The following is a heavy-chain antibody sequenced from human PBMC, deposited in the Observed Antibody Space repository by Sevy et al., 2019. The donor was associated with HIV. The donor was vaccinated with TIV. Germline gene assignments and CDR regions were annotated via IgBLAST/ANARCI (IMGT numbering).Heavy chain of an antibody. D-gene: IGHD5-18*01. CDR1: GFTFSSYA. CDR3: ASHPVDTAMVDDYYYYGMDV. V-gene: IGHV3-30-3*01. J-gene: IGHJ6*02. CDR2: ISYDGSNK. Sequence: GGSLRLSCAASGFTFSSYAMHWVRQAPGKGLEWVAVISYDGSNKYYADSVKGRFTFYRDNSKNTLNLQMNSLRAEDTAVYYWASHPVDTAMVDDYYYYGMDVWGQGTTVTVSS.